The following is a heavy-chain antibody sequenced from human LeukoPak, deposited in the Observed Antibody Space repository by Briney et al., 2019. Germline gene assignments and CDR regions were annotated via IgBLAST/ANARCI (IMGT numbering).Heavy chain of an antibody. V-gene: IGHV1-2*06. CDR2: INPNSGGT. D-gene: IGHD6-13*01. CDR3: ARVTGYSGSWHGVNWFDP. CDR1: GYTFTGYY. J-gene: IGHJ5*02. Sequence: ASVKVSCKASGYTFTGYYMHWVRQAPGQGLEWMGRINPNSGGTNYAQKFQGRVTMTRDTSISTAYMELSRLRSDDTAVYYCARVTGYSGSWHGVNWFDPWGQGTLVTVSS.